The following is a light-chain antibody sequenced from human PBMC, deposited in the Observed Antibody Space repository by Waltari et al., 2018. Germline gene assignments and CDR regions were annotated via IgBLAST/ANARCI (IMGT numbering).Light chain of an antibody. CDR3: MQATNWPLT. CDR2: KVS. CDR1: QSLVHSDGFTS. Sequence: DVVMSQSPLSLPVTLGQPASISCRSSQSLVHSDGFTSWNWFQQRPGQSPRRLIYKVSRRDSGVPDRFSGSGSGTDFTLKISRVEAEDVGVYYCMQATNWPLTFGQGTKVEIK. J-gene: IGKJ1*01. V-gene: IGKV2-30*02.